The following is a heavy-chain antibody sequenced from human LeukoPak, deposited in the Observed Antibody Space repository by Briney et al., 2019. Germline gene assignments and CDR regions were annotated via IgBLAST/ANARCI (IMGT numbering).Heavy chain of an antibody. CDR1: GFTFSTYS. CDR3: AGDSGYAFDY. V-gene: IGHV3-48*02. D-gene: IGHD3-10*01. Sequence: GGSLRLSCAASGFTFSTYSMNWVRQAPAKGLEWVSYISSGSGTIRYADSVKGRFTISRDNAKNSLYLHMSSLRDEDTAVYYCAGDSGYAFDYWGRGTLVTASS. J-gene: IGHJ4*02. CDR2: ISSGSGTI.